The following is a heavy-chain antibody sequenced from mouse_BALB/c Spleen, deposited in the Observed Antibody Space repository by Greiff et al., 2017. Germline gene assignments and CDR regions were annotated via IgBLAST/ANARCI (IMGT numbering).Heavy chain of an antibody. D-gene: IGHD1-1*01. Sequence: QVQLQQSGAELVRPGSSVKISCKASGYAFSSYWMNWVKQRPGQGLEWIGQIYPGDGDTNYNGKFKGKATLTADKSSSTAYMQLSSLTSEDSAVYFCARRGTTVNYAMDYWGQGTSVTVSS. CDR1: GYAFSSYW. CDR2: IYPGDGDT. V-gene: IGHV1-80*01. J-gene: IGHJ4*01. CDR3: ARRGTTVNYAMDY.